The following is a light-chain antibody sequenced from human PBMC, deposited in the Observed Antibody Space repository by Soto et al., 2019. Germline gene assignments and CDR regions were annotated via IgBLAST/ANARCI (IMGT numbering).Light chain of an antibody. J-gene: IGKJ1*01. CDR3: QQSYSTPRT. Sequence: DIVMTQSPLSLPVTPGEPASISCRSSQSLLHSDGYNYLDWYLQKPGQSPQLLIYLGSNRASGVPDRFSGSGSGTDFTLTISSLQPEDSATYYCQQSYSTPRTFGQGTKVEIK. V-gene: IGKV2-28*01. CDR1: QSLLHSDGYNY. CDR2: LGS.